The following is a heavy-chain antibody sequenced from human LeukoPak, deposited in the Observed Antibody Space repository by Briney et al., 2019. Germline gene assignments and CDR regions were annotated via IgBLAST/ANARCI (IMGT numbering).Heavy chain of an antibody. CDR3: ARTYCAEDCSIRYFDY. J-gene: IGHJ4*02. CDR1: GYILSSYN. CDR2: INPSGGDT. Sequence: ASVKVSCKASGYILSSYNMHWVRQAPGQGLEWLGIINPSGGDTKYAQKFQGRVTLTRDKSTSTVYMELSSLTADDTAVYYCARTYCAEDCSIRYFDYWGQGTLVTVSS. V-gene: IGHV1-46*01. D-gene: IGHD2-21*02.